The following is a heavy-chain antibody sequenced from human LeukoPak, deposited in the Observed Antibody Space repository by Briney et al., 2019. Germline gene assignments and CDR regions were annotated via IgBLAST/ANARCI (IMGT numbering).Heavy chain of an antibody. Sequence: PSETLSLTCTVSGGSISSYSWSWIRQPPGKGLEWIGYIYYSGSTNYNPSLKSRVTISVDTSKNQFSLKLSSVTAADTAVYYCARDYSSGGYSYKYYYMDVWGKGTTVTVSS. CDR3: ARDYSSGGYSYKYYYMDV. CDR1: GGSISSYS. D-gene: IGHD5-18*01. V-gene: IGHV4-59*01. CDR2: IYYSGST. J-gene: IGHJ6*03.